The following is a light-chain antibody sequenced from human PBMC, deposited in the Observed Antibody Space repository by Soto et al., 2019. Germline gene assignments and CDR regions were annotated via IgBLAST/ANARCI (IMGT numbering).Light chain of an antibody. CDR3: AAWDDSLGGYV. J-gene: IGLJ1*01. V-gene: IGLV1-36*01. Sequence: QSVLTQPPSVSAAPRQRVTISCSGSSSNIGNNAVNWYQQLPGKAPKLLIYYDDLLPSGVSDRFSGSKSGTSASLAISGLQSEDEADYFCAAWDDSLGGYVFGTGTKVTVL. CDR2: YDD. CDR1: SSNIGNNA.